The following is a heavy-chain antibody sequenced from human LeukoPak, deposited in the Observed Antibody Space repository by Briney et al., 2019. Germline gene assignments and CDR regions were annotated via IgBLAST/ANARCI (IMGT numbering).Heavy chain of an antibody. CDR3: ARVGLVRYFDY. Sequence: SETLSLTCAVYGGSFSGYYWSWIRQPPGKGLEWIGEINHSGTTNYNPSLKSRVTISVDTSKNQFSLKLRSVTAADTALYYCARVGLVRYFDYWGQGTLVTVSS. V-gene: IGHV4-34*01. CDR1: GGSFSGYY. CDR2: INHSGTT. J-gene: IGHJ4*02. D-gene: IGHD2-2*01.